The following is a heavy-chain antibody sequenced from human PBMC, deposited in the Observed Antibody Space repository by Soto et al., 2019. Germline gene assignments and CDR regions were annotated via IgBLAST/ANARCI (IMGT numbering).Heavy chain of an antibody. Sequence: QVQLVESGGGEVQPGRSLTISCAASGFTFSTYGLHWVRQTPGQGLEWVAGISYDGTNKCYSESVKGRFTISRDNFKNTLALQMTSVSADDTAVYSCAKDLQSYGDYDYYCYGMDVWGLGTRVTVSS. J-gene: IGHJ6*02. CDR3: AKDLQSYGDYDYYCYGMDV. V-gene: IGHV3-30*18. D-gene: IGHD4-17*01. CDR1: GFTFSTYG. CDR2: ISYDGTNK.